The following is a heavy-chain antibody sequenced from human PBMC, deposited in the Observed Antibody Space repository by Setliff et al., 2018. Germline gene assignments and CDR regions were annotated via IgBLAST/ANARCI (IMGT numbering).Heavy chain of an antibody. CDR3: ARDAEGPYWNFPLGN. V-gene: IGHV1-8*02. CDR2: MNPNSGNT. CDR1: GYTFTSYD. D-gene: IGHD1-7*01. Sequence: ASVKVSCKASGYTFTSYDINWVRQATGQGLEWMGWMNPNSGNTGYAQKFQGRVTMTRNTSISTAYTELSSLRSEDTAVYYCARDAEGPYWNFPLGNWGQGTLVTVS. J-gene: IGHJ4*02.